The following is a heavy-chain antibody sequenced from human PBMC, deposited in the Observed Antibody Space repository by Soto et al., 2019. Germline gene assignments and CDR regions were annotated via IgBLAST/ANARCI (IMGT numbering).Heavy chain of an antibody. D-gene: IGHD3-3*01. J-gene: IGHJ4*02. CDR3: ARDITIFGVVNYFDY. CDR1: GFTFSSYS. CDR2: ISSSSSYI. Sequence: GGSLRLSCAASGFTFSSYSMNWVRQAPGKGLEWVSSISSSSSYIYYADSVKGRFTISRDNAKNSLYLQMNSLRAEDTAVYYCARDITIFGVVNYFDYWGQGTLVTVSS. V-gene: IGHV3-21*01.